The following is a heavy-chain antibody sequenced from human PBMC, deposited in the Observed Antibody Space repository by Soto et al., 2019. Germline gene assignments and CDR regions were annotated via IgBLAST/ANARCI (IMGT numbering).Heavy chain of an antibody. Sequence: SQTLSLTCAISGDSVSSNSAAWNWIRQSPSRGLEWLGRTYYRSKWYNDYAVSVKSRITINPDTSKNQFSMQLNSVTPEDTAVYYCAQWVTYYYDSSGPGYNWFVPWCQGTLVTVSS. J-gene: IGHJ5*02. D-gene: IGHD3-22*01. V-gene: IGHV6-1*01. CDR1: GDSVSSNSAA. CDR2: TYYRSKWYN. CDR3: AQWVTYYYDSSGPGYNWFVP.